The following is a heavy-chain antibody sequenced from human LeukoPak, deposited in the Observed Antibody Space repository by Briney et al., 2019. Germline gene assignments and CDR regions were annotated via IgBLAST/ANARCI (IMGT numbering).Heavy chain of an antibody. V-gene: IGHV4-4*09. CDR2: IYTSGST. D-gene: IGHD6-6*01. Sequence: SETLSLTCTVSGGSFSSYCWSWIRQPPGKGLEWIGYIYTSGSTNYNPSLKSRVIISVDTSKNQFSLKLSSVTAADTAVYYCARHDSSSSRGYYYYYMDVWGKGTTVTVSS. J-gene: IGHJ6*03. CDR1: GGSFSSYC. CDR3: ARHDSSSSRGYYYYYMDV.